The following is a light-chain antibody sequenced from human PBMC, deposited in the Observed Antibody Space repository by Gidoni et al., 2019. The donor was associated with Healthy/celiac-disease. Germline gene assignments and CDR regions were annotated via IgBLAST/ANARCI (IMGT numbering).Light chain of an antibody. Sequence: DIVLTQSPATLSLSPGERATLSCRASQRVSSSYLAWYQQKPGQAPRLLIYGASSRATGIPDRFSGSGSGTDFTLTISRLEPEDFAVYYCQQYGGSPFTFGGGTKVEI. CDR1: QRVSSSY. CDR3: QQYGGSPFT. V-gene: IGKV3-20*01. J-gene: IGKJ4*01. CDR2: GAS.